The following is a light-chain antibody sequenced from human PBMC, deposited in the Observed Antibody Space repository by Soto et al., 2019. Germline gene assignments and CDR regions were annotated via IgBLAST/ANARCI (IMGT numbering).Light chain of an antibody. CDR3: QQANSFPLT. CDR2: EAS. V-gene: IGKV1D-12*01. J-gene: IGKJ4*01. Sequence: DIQMTQSPSSVSASVGDRVTITCRASQDISNWLAWFQQKPGKAPKLLIYEASSLQSGVPPRFSGSGSGTDFTLTISSLQPEDFATYYCQQANSFPLTFGGGTKVEIK. CDR1: QDISNW.